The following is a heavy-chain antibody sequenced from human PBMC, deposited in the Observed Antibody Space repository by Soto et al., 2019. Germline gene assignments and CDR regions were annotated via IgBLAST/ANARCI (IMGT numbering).Heavy chain of an antibody. CDR2: MNPTSGNT. CDR3: ARASYRRAKNYYYGMDV. D-gene: IGHD3-16*02. Sequence: ASVKVSCKDSGYTFTSYDINWVRQATGHGLEWMGWMNPTSGNTGYAQKFQGRVTMTRNTSISTAYMELSSLRSEDTAVYYCARASYRRAKNYYYGMDVWGQGTTVTVSS. V-gene: IGHV1-8*01. J-gene: IGHJ6*02. CDR1: GYTFTSYD.